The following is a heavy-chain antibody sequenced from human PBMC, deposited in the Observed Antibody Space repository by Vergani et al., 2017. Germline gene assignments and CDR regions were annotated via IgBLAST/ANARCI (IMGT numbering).Heavy chain of an antibody. V-gene: IGHV1-18*01. CDR1: GYTFTSYG. CDR2: ISAYNGNT. CDR3: ARGERPRYSGRVTPHNWFDP. Sequence: QVQLVQSGAEVKKPGASVKVSCKASGYTFTSYGISWVRQAPGQGLEWMGWISAYNGNTNYAQKLQGRVTITADESTSTAYMELSSLRSEDTAVYYCARGERPRYSGRVTPHNWFDPWGQGTLVTVSS. J-gene: IGHJ5*02. D-gene: IGHD5-12*01.